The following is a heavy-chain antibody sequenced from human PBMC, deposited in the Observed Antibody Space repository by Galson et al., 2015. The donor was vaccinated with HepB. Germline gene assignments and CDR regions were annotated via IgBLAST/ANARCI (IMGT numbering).Heavy chain of an antibody. Sequence: SVKVSCKASGGTFSSYAISWVRQAPGQGLEWMGGIIPIFGTANYAQKFQGRVTITADESTSTAYMELSSLRSEDTAVYYCARALSRLTTVITYYYYYMDVWGKGTTVTVSS. CDR1: GGTFSSYA. D-gene: IGHD4-11*01. J-gene: IGHJ6*03. CDR2: IIPIFGTA. V-gene: IGHV1-69*13. CDR3: ARALSRLTTVITYYYYYMDV.